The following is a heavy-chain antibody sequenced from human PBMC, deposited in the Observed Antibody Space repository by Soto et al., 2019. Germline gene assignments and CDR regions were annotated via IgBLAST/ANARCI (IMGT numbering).Heavy chain of an antibody. D-gene: IGHD5-18*01. Sequence: QVQLVESGGGVVQPGRSLRLSCAASGFTFSSYAMHWVLQAPGKGLEWVAVISYDGSNKYYADSVKGRFTISRDNSKNTLYLQMNSLRAEDTAVYYCARDKSYGVSWGMDVWGQGTTVTVSS. CDR2: ISYDGSNK. CDR1: GFTFSSYA. V-gene: IGHV3-30-3*01. CDR3: ARDKSYGVSWGMDV. J-gene: IGHJ6*02.